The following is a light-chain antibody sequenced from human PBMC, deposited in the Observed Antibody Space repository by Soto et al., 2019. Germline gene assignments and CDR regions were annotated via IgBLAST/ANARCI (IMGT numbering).Light chain of an antibody. Sequence: EIVLTQSPSTLSLSPGEGATLSCRASQSVSSSYLAWYQQKPGQAPRLLIYGASSRATGIPDRFSGSGSGTDLTLTISRLEPEDFAVYYCQQYDGSLMYTFGQGTRLEIK. V-gene: IGKV3-20*01. J-gene: IGKJ2*01. CDR2: GAS. CDR1: QSVSSSY. CDR3: QQYDGSLMYT.